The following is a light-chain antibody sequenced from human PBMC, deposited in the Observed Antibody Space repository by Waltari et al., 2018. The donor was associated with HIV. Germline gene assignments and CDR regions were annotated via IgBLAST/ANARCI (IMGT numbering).Light chain of an antibody. CDR3: SSRDSSGNSWV. V-gene: IGLV3-19*01. Sequence: SSELTQDPAVSVALGQTVTIRCHGDSLSNYYASWYRQRPGQTPILLFYGEKTRPSGIPDRFSGHNSGNTASLTIIETQAGDEGDYFCSSRDSSGNSWVFGGGTTLTVL. J-gene: IGLJ3*02. CDR2: GEK. CDR1: SLSNYY.